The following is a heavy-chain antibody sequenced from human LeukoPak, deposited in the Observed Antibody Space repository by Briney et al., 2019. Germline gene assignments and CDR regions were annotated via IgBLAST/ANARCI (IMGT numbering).Heavy chain of an antibody. V-gene: IGHV3-20*04. J-gene: IGHJ6*03. CDR2: INWNGGST. Sequence: PGGSLRLSCAAAGFTFDDYGMSWVRQAPGKGLEWVSGINWNGGSTGYADSVKGRFTISRDNAKNSLYLQMNSLRAEDTALYYCARAAAAFAYYYYMDLWGKGTTVTVSS. D-gene: IGHD6-13*01. CDR3: ARAAAAFAYYYYMDL. CDR1: GFTFDDYG.